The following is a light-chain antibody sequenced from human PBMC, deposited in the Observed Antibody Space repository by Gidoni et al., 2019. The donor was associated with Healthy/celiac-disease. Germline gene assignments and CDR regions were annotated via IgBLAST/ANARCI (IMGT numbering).Light chain of an antibody. CDR2: AAS. V-gene: IGKV1-39*01. Sequence: IPMTQSPSSLSASVGDGLTITCRASQSISSYSNWYQQKPGTAPMLLIYAASSLQSGVPSRFRGSGSGTKFTLTNSSLRPEDFASYYCQQSYSTPRTFGAGTKVDIK. J-gene: IGKJ4*01. CDR3: QQSYSTPRT. CDR1: QSISSY.